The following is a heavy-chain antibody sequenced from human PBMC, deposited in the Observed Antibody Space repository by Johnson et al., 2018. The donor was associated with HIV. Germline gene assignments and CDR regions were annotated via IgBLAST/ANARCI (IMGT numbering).Heavy chain of an antibody. CDR2: INWSGGIT. J-gene: IGHJ3*02. V-gene: IGHV3-20*04. Sequence: MQLVESGGGVVRPGGPLRLSCAASGFTFDDYAMNWVRQAPGKRLEWVSSINWSGGITAYADSVKGRFTISRDNAKNSLYLQMNSLRAEDTALYYCGRGEEAYCGGDCYSGAFDIWGHGTMVTVSS. CDR1: GFTFDDYA. CDR3: GRGEEAYCGGDCYSGAFDI. D-gene: IGHD2-21*02.